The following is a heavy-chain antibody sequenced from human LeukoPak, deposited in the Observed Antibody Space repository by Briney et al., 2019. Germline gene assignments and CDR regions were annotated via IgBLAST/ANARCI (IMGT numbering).Heavy chain of an antibody. V-gene: IGHV1-18*01. CDR3: ARDLREIISVAGFDP. CDR1: GYTFINYG. CDR2: INPYNDNT. D-gene: IGHD6-19*01. Sequence: ASVKVSCKASGYTFINYGISWVRQAPGQGLEWMGWINPYNDNTKYTQNLQGRVTMTTDTSTGTAYMELRSLRSDDTAIHYCARDLREIISVAGFDPWGQGTLVTVSS. J-gene: IGHJ5*02.